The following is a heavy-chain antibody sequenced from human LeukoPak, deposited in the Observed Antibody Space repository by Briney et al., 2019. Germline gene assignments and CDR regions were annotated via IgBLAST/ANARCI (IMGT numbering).Heavy chain of an antibody. CDR1: GFTFSSYG. CDR3: ARVVRGVFYNAFDI. J-gene: IGHJ3*02. CDR2: ISGSGGST. D-gene: IGHD3-10*01. V-gene: IGHV3-23*01. Sequence: GGSLRLSCAASGFTFSSYGMSWVRQAPGKGLEWVSAISGSGGSTYYADSVKGRFTISRDNAKKSLYLQMNSLRAEDTAVYYCARVVRGVFYNAFDIWGQGTMVTVSS.